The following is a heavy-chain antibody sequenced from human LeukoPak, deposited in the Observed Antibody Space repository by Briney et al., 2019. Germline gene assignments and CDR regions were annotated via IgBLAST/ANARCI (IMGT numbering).Heavy chain of an antibody. CDR2: IYYSGST. Sequence: PSETLSLTCTVSGGSISSYYWSWIRQPPGKGLEWIGYIYYSGSTNYNPSLKSRVTISVDTSKNQFSLKLSSVTAADTAVYYCARAHSIVGATASFDYWGQGTLVTVSS. J-gene: IGHJ4*02. CDR1: GGSISSYY. CDR3: ARAHSIVGATASFDY. V-gene: IGHV4-59*01. D-gene: IGHD1-26*01.